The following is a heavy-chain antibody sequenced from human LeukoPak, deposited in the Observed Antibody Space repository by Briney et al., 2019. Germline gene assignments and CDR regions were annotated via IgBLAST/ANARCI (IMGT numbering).Heavy chain of an antibody. CDR2: INPNSGGT. CDR3: ARAPPLDQRFDP. D-gene: IGHD3/OR15-3a*01. J-gene: IGHJ5*02. V-gene: IGHV1-2*02. Sequence: PGASVTVSCKASGYTFTGYYMHWVRQAPGQGLEWMGWINPNSGGTNYAQKFQGRVTMTRDTSISTAYMELSRLRSDDTAVYYCARAPPLDQRFDPWGQGTLVTVSS. CDR1: GYTFTGYY.